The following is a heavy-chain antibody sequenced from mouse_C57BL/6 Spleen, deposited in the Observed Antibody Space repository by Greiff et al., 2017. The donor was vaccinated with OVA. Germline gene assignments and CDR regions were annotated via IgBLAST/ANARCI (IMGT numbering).Heavy chain of an antibody. D-gene: IGHD1-1*02. V-gene: IGHV1-5*01. Sequence: VQLQQSGTVLARPGASVKMSCKTSGYTFTSYWMHWVKQRPGQGLEWIGAIYPGNSDTSYNQKFKGKAKLTAVTSASTAYMELSSLTNEASAVYYCTRGDLGGGWYAMDYWGQGTSVTVSS. J-gene: IGHJ4*01. CDR2: IYPGNSDT. CDR1: GYTFTSYW. CDR3: TRGDLGGGWYAMDY.